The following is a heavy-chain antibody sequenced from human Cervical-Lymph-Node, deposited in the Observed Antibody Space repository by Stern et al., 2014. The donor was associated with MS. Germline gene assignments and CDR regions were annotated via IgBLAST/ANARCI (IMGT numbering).Heavy chain of an antibody. V-gene: IGHV1-46*01. D-gene: IGHD3-22*01. J-gene: IGHJ3*02. Sequence: QLVQSGAEVKKPGASVKFSCKASGYSFTNNYVQWVRQAPGQGLEWMGKINPNGGGTKYAQKFQGRVTMTRDTSTSTVYMELSSLRSEDTAVYYCARGSYFDGSAYSYLDAFDIWGQGTMVTVSS. CDR3: ARGSYFDGSAYSYLDAFDI. CDR2: INPNGGGT. CDR1: GYSFTNNY.